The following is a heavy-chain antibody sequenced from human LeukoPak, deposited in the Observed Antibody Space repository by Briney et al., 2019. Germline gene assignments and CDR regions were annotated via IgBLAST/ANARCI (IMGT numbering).Heavy chain of an antibody. CDR3: AKGHHDYGDFVYL. Sequence: SGKLSCKPAGHTFARFAINWARLARGPRLERMGRIPPIIDLTHYAPKFQGRITMTADTSTTTVYMELRSLNSEDTAVYFCAKGHHDYGDFVYLWGQGTRVTVSS. D-gene: IGHD4-17*01. V-gene: IGHV1-69*04. CDR2: IPPIIDLT. J-gene: IGHJ5*02. CDR1: GHTFARFA.